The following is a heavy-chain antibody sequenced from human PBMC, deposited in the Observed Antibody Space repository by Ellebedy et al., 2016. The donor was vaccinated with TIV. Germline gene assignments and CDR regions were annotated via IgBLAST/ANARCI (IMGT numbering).Heavy chain of an antibody. CDR2: ISITSNAI. D-gene: IGHD3-22*01. J-gene: IGHJ4*02. CDR3: VRDVIVVAGPGDFDY. V-gene: IGHV3-48*02. Sequence: GESLKISCAASGFTFSSYAMNWVRQAPGKGLEWVSYISITSNAIYYADSVKGRFTISRDNAKNSLYLQMNSLRDEDTAVYYCVRDVIVVAGPGDFDYWGQGTLVTVAS. CDR1: GFTFSSYA.